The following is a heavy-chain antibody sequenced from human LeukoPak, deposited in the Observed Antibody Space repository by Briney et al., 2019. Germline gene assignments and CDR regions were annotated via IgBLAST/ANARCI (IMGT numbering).Heavy chain of an antibody. CDR2: ISTSSIYI. CDR1: GFTFTSYS. CDR3: ARDPYSGNYGAYYYYMDV. Sequence: GGSLRLSCTASGFTFTSYSMNWVRQAPGKGLEWVSSISTSSIYIYYADSVKGRFTISRDNAKNSLYLQMDSLRVEDTAEYYCARDPYSGNYGAYYYYMDVWGKGTTVTVSS. D-gene: IGHD1-26*01. V-gene: IGHV3-21*06. J-gene: IGHJ6*03.